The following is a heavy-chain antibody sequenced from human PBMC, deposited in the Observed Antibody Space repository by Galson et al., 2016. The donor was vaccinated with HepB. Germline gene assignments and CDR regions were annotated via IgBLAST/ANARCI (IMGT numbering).Heavy chain of an antibody. CDR2: IDPSGNT. V-gene: IGHV4-34*01. D-gene: IGHD1-26*01. J-gene: IGHJ4*02. CDR1: GGSFSGYY. Sequence: SETLSLTCAVYGGSFSGYYWNWIRQPPGKGLEWIGDIDPSGNTNYNPSLKSRVTMSVDLSKNQFSLKLTSVSAADTATYFCARGRWGARYWGQGILVTVSS. CDR3: ARGRWGARY.